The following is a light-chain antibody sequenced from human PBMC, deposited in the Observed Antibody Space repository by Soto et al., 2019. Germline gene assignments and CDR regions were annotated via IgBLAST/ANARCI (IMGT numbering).Light chain of an antibody. V-gene: IGKV1-6*01. J-gene: IGKJ4*01. CDR2: AAS. Sequence: AIQMTQSPSSLSASVGDRVTITFRASQGIRNDLGWYQQKPGKAPKLLIYAASTLQSGVPSRFSGSGSGTDFTLTISSLHPEDFATYYCLQDDNYPLTFGGGTKVDIK. CDR1: QGIRND. CDR3: LQDDNYPLT.